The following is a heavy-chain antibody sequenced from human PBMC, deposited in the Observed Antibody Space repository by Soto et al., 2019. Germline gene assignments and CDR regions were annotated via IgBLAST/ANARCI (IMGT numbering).Heavy chain of an antibody. Sequence: KPSESLYLTCAVSGYSMRSGYYWGCLRQPPGKGLEWIGSIYHGWSTYYNPSLNSRVTLSIDMTNNHVSLILNSVTAADTAVYYCARVGPWVPYYYDSSPYTFETWFAPWGQGTLVPV. CDR1: GYSMRSGYY. V-gene: IGHV4-38-2*01. J-gene: IGHJ5*02. CDR2: IYHGWST. CDR3: ARVGPWVPYYYDSSPYTFETWFAP. D-gene: IGHD3-22*01.